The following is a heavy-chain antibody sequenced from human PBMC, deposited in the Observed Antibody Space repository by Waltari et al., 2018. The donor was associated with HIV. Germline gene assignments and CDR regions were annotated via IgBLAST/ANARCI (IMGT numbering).Heavy chain of an antibody. V-gene: IGHV3-49*02. CDR3: ARGVNLRCTGDCYSAY. Sequence: EVHLVESGGGLVQPGRSLRLSCKASGVKFGSNSVTVLRQAPGKGLEWVGFIRSKPYGGTREYAASVKGRFTISRDDSKNIAFLQMDSLKIEDTAVYYCARGVNLRCTGDCYSAYWGQGTLVTVSS. D-gene: IGHD2-21*02. CDR2: IRSKPYGGTR. J-gene: IGHJ4*02. CDR1: GVKFGSNS.